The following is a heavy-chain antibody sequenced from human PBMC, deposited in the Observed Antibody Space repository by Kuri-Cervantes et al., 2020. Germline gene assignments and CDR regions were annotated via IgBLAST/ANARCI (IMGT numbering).Heavy chain of an antibody. CDR2: ISGSGGST. D-gene: IGHD5-24*01. Sequence: GESLKISCAASGFTFSRHGMTWVRQAPGRGLEWVSGISGSGGSTFYADSVKGRFTISRDNSKNTLYLQMNSLRAEDTAVYYCARDPATIDNYYGMDVWGQGTTVTVSS. CDR3: ARDPATIDNYYGMDV. J-gene: IGHJ6*02. V-gene: IGHV3-23*01. CDR1: GFTFSRHG.